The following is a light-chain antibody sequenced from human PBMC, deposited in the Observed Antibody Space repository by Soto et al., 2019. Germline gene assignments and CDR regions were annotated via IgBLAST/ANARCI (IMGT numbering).Light chain of an antibody. CDR2: EGS. V-gene: IGLV2-23*03. CDR1: SSDVGSYNL. CDR3: FSYAGSSTFVV. J-gene: IGLJ2*01. Sequence: QSALTQPASVSGSPGQSITISCTGTSSDVGSYNLVSWYQQHPGKAPKLMIYEGSKRPSGVSNRFSGSKSGNTASLTISGLQAEDVADYYCFSYAGSSTFVVFGGGTKLTVL.